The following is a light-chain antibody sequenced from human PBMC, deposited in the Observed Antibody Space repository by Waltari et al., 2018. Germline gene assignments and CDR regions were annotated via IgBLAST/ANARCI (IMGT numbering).Light chain of an antibody. CDR3: CSYAGSSTLV. Sequence: QSALTPPASVSGSPGQSITIPCPGTSSDVGGYNYVSWYQQHPGKAPKLMIYDVTKRPSGVSDRFSGSKSGNTASLTISGLQAEDEADYYCCSYAGSSTLVFGGGTKLTVL. J-gene: IGLJ2*01. CDR2: DVT. V-gene: IGLV2-23*02. CDR1: SSDVGGYNY.